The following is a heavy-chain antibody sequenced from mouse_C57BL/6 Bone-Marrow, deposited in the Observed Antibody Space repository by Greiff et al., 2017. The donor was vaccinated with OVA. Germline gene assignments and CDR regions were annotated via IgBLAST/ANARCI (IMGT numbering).Heavy chain of an antibody. Sequence: VQLQQSGAELVRPGTSVKVSCKASGYAFTNYLIEWVKQRPGQGLEWIGVINPGSGGTNYNEKFKGKATLTADKSSSTAYMQLSSLTSEDSAVDYCARPYCYGSSCGYFDVWGTGTTVTVSS. CDR1: GYAFTNYL. CDR3: ARPYCYGSSCGYFDV. V-gene: IGHV1-54*01. J-gene: IGHJ1*03. CDR2: INPGSGGT. D-gene: IGHD1-1*01.